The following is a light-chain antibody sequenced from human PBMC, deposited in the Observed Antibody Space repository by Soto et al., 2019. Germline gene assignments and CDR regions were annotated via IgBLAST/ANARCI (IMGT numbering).Light chain of an antibody. V-gene: IGLV2-14*03. CDR3: SAYTVSRTYV. J-gene: IGLJ1*01. CDR1: SSDVGAYNF. CDR2: NVY. Sequence: THSASFSGSPGQSITISCTGTSSDVGAYNFVSWHQQHPGKAPKLMIYNVYDRPSGISYRFSGSKSGNTASLTISGLQGEDEADYYCSAYTVSRTYVFGTGTKVTVL.